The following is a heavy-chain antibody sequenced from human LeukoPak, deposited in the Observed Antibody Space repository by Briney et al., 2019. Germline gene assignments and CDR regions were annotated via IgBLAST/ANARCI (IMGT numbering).Heavy chain of an antibody. Sequence: SVKVSCKASGGTFSSYAISWVRQAPGQGLEWMGGIIPIFGTANYAQKLQGRVTITADESTSTAYMELSSLRSEDTAVYYCARDLGVYYYYMDVWGKGTTVTVSS. V-gene: IGHV1-69*13. J-gene: IGHJ6*03. CDR3: ARDLGVYYYYMDV. CDR2: IIPIFGTA. CDR1: GGTFSSYA. D-gene: IGHD1-26*01.